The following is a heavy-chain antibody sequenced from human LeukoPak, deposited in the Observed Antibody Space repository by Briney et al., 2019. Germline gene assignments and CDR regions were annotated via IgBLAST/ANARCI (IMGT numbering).Heavy chain of an antibody. CDR1: GSTFTCYG. Sequence: GASGKLCCSASGSTFTCYGISWVWQAPGQGLGRMGVICAYNGNRNYEQKVQGRVSMTTDTSTSTASLELQRLSSGDKAADSCESDSRLGVTVAFDIWGKGTMVTVSS. J-gene: IGHJ3*02. CDR3: ESDSRLGVTVAFDI. V-gene: IGHV1-18*01. CDR2: ICAYNGNR. D-gene: IGHD1-20*01.